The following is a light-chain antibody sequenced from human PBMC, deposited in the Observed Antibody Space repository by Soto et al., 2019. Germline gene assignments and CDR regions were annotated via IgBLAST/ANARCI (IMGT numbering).Light chain of an antibody. CDR3: QQRSNWPRT. V-gene: IGKV3-11*01. CDR1: QSVSSY. J-gene: IGKJ2*01. CDR2: DAS. Sequence: EIVLTQSPATLSLSPGDTATLSCRASQSVSSYLAWYQQKPGQAPRLLIYDASNRATGIPARFSGSGSETDFTLTIGSLEPEDFAVYYCQQRSNWPRTFGQGTKVEIK.